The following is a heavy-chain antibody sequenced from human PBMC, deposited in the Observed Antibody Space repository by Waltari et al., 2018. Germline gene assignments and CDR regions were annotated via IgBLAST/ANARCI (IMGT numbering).Heavy chain of an antibody. D-gene: IGHD3-3*01. V-gene: IGHV3-33*01. CDR2: IWYDGSNK. J-gene: IGHJ4*02. CDR1: GFTFSSYG. CDR3: ARDLYDFWSGSLDY. Sequence: QVQLVESGGGVVQPGRSLRLSCAASGFTFSSYGMHWVRQSPGKGLEWVAVIWYDGSNKYYADSGKGRFTISRDNSKNTLYLQMNSLRAEDTAVYYCARDLYDFWSGSLDYWGQGTLVTVSS.